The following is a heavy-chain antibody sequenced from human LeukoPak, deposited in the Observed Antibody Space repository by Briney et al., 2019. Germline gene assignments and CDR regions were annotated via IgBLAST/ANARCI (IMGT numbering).Heavy chain of an antibody. CDR1: GFTVSDYA. V-gene: IGHV3-30-3*01. Sequence: QPGGSLRLSCAASGFTVSDYAFHWVRQAPGRGLEWVAVISYDGSDNYYADSVKGRFTISRDNSKNTLYLQMNSLRAEDTAVYYCARGRDGYNGIVDYWGQGTLVTVSS. D-gene: IGHD5-24*01. CDR2: ISYDGSDN. J-gene: IGHJ4*02. CDR3: ARGRDGYNGIVDY.